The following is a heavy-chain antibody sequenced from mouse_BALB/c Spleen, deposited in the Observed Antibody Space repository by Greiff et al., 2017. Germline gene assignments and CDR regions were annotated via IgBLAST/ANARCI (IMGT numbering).Heavy chain of an antibody. CDR2: IYPGNSDT. Sequence: EVKLQQSGTVLARPGASVKMSCKASGYTFTSYWMHWVKQRPGQGLEWIGAIYPGNSDTSYNQKFKGKAKLTAVTSTSTAYMELSSLTNEDSAVYYCTRRDGSSYWWDFDVWGAGTTVTVSS. V-gene: IGHV1-5*01. CDR3: TRRDGSSYWWDFDV. CDR1: GYTFTSYW. D-gene: IGHD1-1*01. J-gene: IGHJ1*01.